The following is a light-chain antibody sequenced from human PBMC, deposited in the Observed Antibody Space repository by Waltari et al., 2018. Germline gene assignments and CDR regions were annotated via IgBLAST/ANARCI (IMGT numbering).Light chain of an antibody. CDR2: GQN. Sequence: SSELTQDPVVSVALGQTVRITCQGDSLRRYHASWYQQKPGQAPALVIYGQNNRPSGIADRFSGSTSGNTASLTITGAQAEDEADYYCDSRDSSGNHEVFGGGTKLTVL. CDR3: DSRDSSGNHEV. V-gene: IGLV3-19*01. J-gene: IGLJ2*01. CDR1: SLRRYH.